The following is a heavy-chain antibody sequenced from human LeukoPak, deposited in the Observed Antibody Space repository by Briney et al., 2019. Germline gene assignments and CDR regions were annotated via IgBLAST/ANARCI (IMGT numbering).Heavy chain of an antibody. D-gene: IGHD5-12*01. CDR1: GFTFSSYA. CDR2: ISYDGSNK. CDR3: ARDSLSDIVATITNYFDY. V-gene: IGHV3-30-3*01. J-gene: IGHJ4*02. Sequence: GGSLRLSCAASGFTFSSYAMHWVRQAPGKGLEWVAVISYDGSNKYYADSVKGRFTISRDNSKNTLYLQTNSLRAEDTAVYYCARDSLSDIVATITNYFDYWGQGTLVTVSS.